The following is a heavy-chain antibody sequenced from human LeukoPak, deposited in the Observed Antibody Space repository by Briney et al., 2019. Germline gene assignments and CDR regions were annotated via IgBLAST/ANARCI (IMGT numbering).Heavy chain of an antibody. Sequence: GGSLRLSCAASGFTFSNAWMSWVRQAPGKGLEWVSYISTSGTTIYYADSVRGRFTISRDNAKNSLFLQMNSLRAEDTAVYYCARRYCSSMSCLFDYWGQGTLVTVSS. V-gene: IGHV3-11*04. CDR2: ISTSGTTI. CDR1: GFTFSNAW. CDR3: ARRYCSSMSCLFDY. D-gene: IGHD2-2*01. J-gene: IGHJ4*02.